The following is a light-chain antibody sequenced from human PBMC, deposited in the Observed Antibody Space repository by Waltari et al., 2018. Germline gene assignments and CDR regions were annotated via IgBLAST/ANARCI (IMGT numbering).Light chain of an antibody. CDR2: DAS. V-gene: IGKV3-20*01. CDR3: QHYVRLPVT. CDR1: QSFTRY. Sequence: EIVLTQSPGTLSLSPGETATLSCRASQSFTRYLAWYQHKPGQAPRLRIYDASTRAAGIADRFSGSGFGTDFTLTISRLEPEDSAVYYCQHYVRLPVTFGQGTKVEI. J-gene: IGKJ1*01.